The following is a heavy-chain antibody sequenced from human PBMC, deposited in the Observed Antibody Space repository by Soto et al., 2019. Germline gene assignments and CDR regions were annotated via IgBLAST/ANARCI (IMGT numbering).Heavy chain of an antibody. Sequence: QVYLQESGPGLVKPSQTLSLTCTVSGDSISSGDYYWSWIRQPPGKGLEWIGYIFYTGSTYYNPSVRGRVSISVDTSKNPFSLKVNSVFAADTAVYYCARGPGTMARAVVMDWGQGTLITVSS. CDR2: IFYTGST. CDR3: ARGPGTMARAVVMD. V-gene: IGHV4-30-4*01. J-gene: IGHJ4*02. CDR1: GDSISSGDYY. D-gene: IGHD3-10*01.